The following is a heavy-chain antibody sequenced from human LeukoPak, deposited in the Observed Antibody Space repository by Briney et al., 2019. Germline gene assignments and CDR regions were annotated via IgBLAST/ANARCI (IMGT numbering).Heavy chain of an antibody. CDR2: IYYSGST. CDR3: ARDVPMGYYDSSGHRGYYYGMDV. D-gene: IGHD3-22*01. V-gene: IGHV4-59*01. CDR1: GDSISSYY. Sequence: SETLSLTCTVSGDSISSYYWSWIRQPPGKGLEWIGYIYYSGSTNYNPSLKSRVTISVDTSKNQFSLKLSSVTAADTAVYYCARDVPMGYYDSSGHRGYYYGMDVWGQGTTVTVSS. J-gene: IGHJ6*02.